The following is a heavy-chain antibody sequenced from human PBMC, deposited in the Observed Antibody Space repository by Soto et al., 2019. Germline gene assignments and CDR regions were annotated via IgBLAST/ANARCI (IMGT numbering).Heavy chain of an antibody. D-gene: IGHD2-2*01. J-gene: IGHJ4*02. Sequence: SETLSLTCTVSGGSISSGDCYWSWIRQPPGKGLEWIGYIYYSGSTYYNPSLKSRVTISVDTSKNQFSLKLSSVTAADTAVYYCARQVVPAAMSHIFDYWGQGP. CDR3: ARQVVPAAMSHIFDY. CDR2: IYYSGST. V-gene: IGHV4-30-4*01. CDR1: GGSISSGDCY.